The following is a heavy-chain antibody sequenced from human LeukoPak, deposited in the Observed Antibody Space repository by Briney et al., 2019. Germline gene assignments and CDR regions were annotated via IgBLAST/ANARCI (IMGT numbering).Heavy chain of an antibody. D-gene: IGHD3-22*01. CDR2: ISCSGST. V-gene: IGHV4-59*01. Sequence: SETLSLTCTVSGGSISSYYWSWIRQPPGKGLEWIGYISCSGSTSYNPSLKGRVTITLDTSKSQFSLRLSSVTAADTAVYYCAREGYDTNIYYKADYWGQGTLVTVSS. CDR3: AREGYDTNIYYKADY. J-gene: IGHJ4*02. CDR1: GGSISSYY.